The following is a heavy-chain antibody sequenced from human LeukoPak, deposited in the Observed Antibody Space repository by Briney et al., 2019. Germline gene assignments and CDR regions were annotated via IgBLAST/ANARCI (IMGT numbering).Heavy chain of an antibody. CDR2: ISYDGSNK. Sequence: PGGSLRLSCAAFGFTFSSYAMHWVRQAPGKGLEWVAVISYDGSNKYYADSVKGRFTISRDNSKNTLYLQMNSLRAEDTAVYYCARDPGFGELTYNWFDPWGQGTLVTVSS. D-gene: IGHD3-10*01. CDR3: ARDPGFGELTYNWFDP. CDR1: GFTFSSYA. V-gene: IGHV3-30-3*01. J-gene: IGHJ5*02.